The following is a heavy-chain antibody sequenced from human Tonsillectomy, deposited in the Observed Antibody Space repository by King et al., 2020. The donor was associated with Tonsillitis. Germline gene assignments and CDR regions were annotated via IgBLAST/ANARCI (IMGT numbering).Heavy chain of an antibody. D-gene: IGHD2-8*01. CDR1: GFTVNDNY. J-gene: IGHJ6*03. Sequence: VQLVESGGGLVQPGGSLRLSCAASGFTVNDNYMNWVRQAPGKGLEWVSVIYSGGSTYYADSVRGRFTVSRDSSKNTLFLQMNSVRAEDTAVYYCAGTKPNKRHYYYYMDVWGKGTTVTVSS. CDR3: AGTKPNKRHYYYYMDV. CDR2: IYSGGST. V-gene: IGHV3-66*01.